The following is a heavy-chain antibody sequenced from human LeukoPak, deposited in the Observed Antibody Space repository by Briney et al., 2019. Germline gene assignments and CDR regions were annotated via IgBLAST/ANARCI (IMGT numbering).Heavy chain of an antibody. D-gene: IGHD3-16*02. CDR1: GFTFSDYA. J-gene: IGHJ4*02. CDR3: ARHDSFIPY. V-gene: IGHV3-23*01. CDR2: ISDSGGST. Sequence: GGSLRLSCVASGFTFSDYAMSWVRQAPGKGLEWVSCISDSGGSTYYADPLKGRCTIPRDNSKNTSSLQMTNLRAAETSWSFCARHDSFIPYWGQGTLVTVTS.